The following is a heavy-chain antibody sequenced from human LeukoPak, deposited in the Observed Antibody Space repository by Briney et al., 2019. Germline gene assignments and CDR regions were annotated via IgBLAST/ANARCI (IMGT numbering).Heavy chain of an antibody. V-gene: IGHV2-5*01. J-gene: IGHJ4*02. CDR3: ARFITMVRGVIQRDFDY. CDR1: GFSLSTSGVG. CDR2: IYSNDDK. D-gene: IGHD3-10*01. Sequence: SGPTLVKLTQTLTLTCTFSGFSLSTSGVGVGWIRQPPGKALEWLALIYSNDDKRYSPSLKSRLTITKDTSKNQVVLTMTNMDPVDTATYYCARFITMVRGVIQRDFDYWGQGTLVTVSS.